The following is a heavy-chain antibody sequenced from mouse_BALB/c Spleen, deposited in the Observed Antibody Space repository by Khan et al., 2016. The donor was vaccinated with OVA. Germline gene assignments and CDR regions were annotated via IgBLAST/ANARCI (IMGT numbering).Heavy chain of an antibody. CDR3: AGGFPTY. CDR2: VHYSGST. V-gene: IGHV3-1*02. CDR1: GYSITSGYN. J-gene: IGHJ3*01. Sequence: EVKLEESGPDLVKPSQSLSLTCTVTGYSITSGYNWHWIRQFPGNKLGWMGYVHYSGSTSYNPSLKSRISITRDTSKNQFFLQLNSVTTEDTATYYCAGGFPTYWGQGTLVTVSA.